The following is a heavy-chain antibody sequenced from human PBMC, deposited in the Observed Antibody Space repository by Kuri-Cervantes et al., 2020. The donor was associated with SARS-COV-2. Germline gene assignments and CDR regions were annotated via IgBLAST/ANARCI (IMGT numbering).Heavy chain of an antibody. CDR3: ARGFCSGDCYSYYYYYYMDV. CDR1: GGSFSGCY. Sequence: SETLSLTCAVYGGSFSGCYWSWIRQPPGKGLEWIGEINHSGSTNYNPSLKSRVTISVDTSKNQFSLKLSSVTAADTAVYYCARGFCSGDCYSYYYYYYMDVWGKGTTVTVSS. D-gene: IGHD2-21*01. CDR2: INHSGST. J-gene: IGHJ6*03. V-gene: IGHV4-34*01.